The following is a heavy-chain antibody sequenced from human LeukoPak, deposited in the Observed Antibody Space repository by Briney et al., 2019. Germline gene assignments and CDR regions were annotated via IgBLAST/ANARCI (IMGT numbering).Heavy chain of an antibody. Sequence: SETLSLTCAVYGGSFSHYYWSWIRQSPRMGLEWIAEINDSGTINYNPSLMSRVTISLDKSKNQFSLKLSSATAADTAVYYCARRWNYGRNYYIDVWGKGAMVSVSS. V-gene: IGHV4-34*01. CDR2: INDSGTI. D-gene: IGHD1-7*01. CDR1: GGSFSHYY. J-gene: IGHJ6*03. CDR3: ARRWNYGRNYYIDV.